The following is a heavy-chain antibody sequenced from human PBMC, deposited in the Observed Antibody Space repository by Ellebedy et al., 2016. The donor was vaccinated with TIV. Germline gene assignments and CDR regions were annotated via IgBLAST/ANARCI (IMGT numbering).Heavy chain of an antibody. V-gene: IGHV1-46*01. CDR1: GYTFTSYY. CDR2: INPSGGRT. J-gene: IGHJ6*03. CDR3: AKGPTTRYYYMDV. D-gene: IGHD1-26*01. Sequence: ASVKVSXXASGYTFTSYYMHWVRQAPGQGLEWMGIINPSGGRTSYAQKFQGRVTMTRDTSTSTVYMELSSLRSEDTAVYYCAKGPTTRYYYMDVWGKGTTVTVSS.